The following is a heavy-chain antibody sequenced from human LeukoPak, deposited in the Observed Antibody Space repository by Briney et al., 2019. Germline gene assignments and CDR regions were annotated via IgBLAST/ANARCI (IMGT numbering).Heavy chain of an antibody. CDR2: IYNGGNT. V-gene: IGHV3-53*01. D-gene: IGHD6-19*01. J-gene: IGHJ4*02. Sequence: GGSLRLACAASGFTVSSNYMGGVRQAPGKGLEWVSVIYNGGNTYYADSVKGRFAISRDNSKNTLYLQMNSLRADDTAVYYCAKVAADSRGWYHFDSWGQGTLVTVSS. CDR3: AKVAADSRGWYHFDS. CDR1: GFTVSSNY.